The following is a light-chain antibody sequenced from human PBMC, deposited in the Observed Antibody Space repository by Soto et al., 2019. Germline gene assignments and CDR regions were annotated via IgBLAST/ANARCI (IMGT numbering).Light chain of an antibody. Sequence: QAVVTQEPSLTVSPGGTVTLTCASSTGAVTSGYYPNWFQQKPGQPPRALIYSTTYKHSWTPARFSGSLLGGKAALTLSGAQPEDEADYYCLLFYGDGVVFGGGTKHTVL. J-gene: IGLJ2*01. V-gene: IGLV7-43*01. CDR2: STT. CDR1: TGAVTSGYY. CDR3: LLFYGDGVV.